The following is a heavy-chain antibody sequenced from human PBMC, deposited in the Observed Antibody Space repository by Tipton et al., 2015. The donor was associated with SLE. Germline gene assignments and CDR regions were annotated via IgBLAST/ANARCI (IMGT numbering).Heavy chain of an antibody. CDR1: DGSISDYY. J-gene: IGHJ4*02. D-gene: IGHD3-10*01. Sequence: TLSLTCTVSDGSISDYYWTWIRQPAGEGLEWIGRIYASGSTNYNPSLRSRAAMSVDTSKNQFSLRLTSVTAADTAVYYCARHEGVARGVLDSWGRGTLVTVSS. CDR3: ARHEGVARGVLDS. V-gene: IGHV4-4*07. CDR2: IYASGST.